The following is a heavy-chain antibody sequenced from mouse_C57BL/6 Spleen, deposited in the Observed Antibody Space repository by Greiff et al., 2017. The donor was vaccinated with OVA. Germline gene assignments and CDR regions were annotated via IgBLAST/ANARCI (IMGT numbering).Heavy chain of an antibody. CDR2: INPNNGGT. V-gene: IGHV1-26*01. D-gene: IGHD2-3*01. CDR3: ARSRDGYYDYFDY. CDR1: GYTFTDYY. Sequence: VQLQQSGPELVKPGASVKISCKASGYTFTDYYMNWVKQSHGKSLEWIGDINPNNGGTSYNQKFKGKATLTVDKSSSTAYMELRSLTSEDSAVYYCARSRDGYYDYFDYWGQGTTLTVSS. J-gene: IGHJ2*01.